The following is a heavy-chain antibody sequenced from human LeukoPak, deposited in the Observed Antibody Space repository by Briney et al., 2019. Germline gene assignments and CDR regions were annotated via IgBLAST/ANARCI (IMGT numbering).Heavy chain of an antibody. CDR2: INHSGST. V-gene: IGHV4-34*01. J-gene: IGHJ4*02. Sequence: SEALSLTCTVSGGSISSYYWSWIRQPPGKGLEWIGEINHSGSTNYNPSLKSRVTISVDTSKNQFSLKLSSVTAADTAVYYCARVTEQYCSGGSCYNFGYWGQGTLVTVSS. CDR1: GGSISSYY. D-gene: IGHD2-15*01. CDR3: ARVTEQYCSGGSCYNFGY.